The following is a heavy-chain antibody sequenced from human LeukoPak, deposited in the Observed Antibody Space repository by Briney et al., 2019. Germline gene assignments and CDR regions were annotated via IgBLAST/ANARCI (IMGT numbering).Heavy chain of an antibody. CDR3: ARVVGIAVIPGATEDNYFDT. Sequence: SETLSLTRGVTGGSFSSHFWAWIRQSPAKGLEWIGEINESGDTDYNPSLNSRAKISTDTSRGHFSLTLTSVSAADTAIYYCARVVGIAVIPGATEDNYFDTWGQGTLVTVSS. CDR2: INESGDT. CDR1: GGSFSSHF. V-gene: IGHV4-34*01. D-gene: IGHD2-2*01. J-gene: IGHJ4*02.